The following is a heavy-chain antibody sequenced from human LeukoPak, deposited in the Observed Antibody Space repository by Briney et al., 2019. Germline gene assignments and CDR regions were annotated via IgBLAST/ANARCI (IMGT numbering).Heavy chain of an antibody. CDR3: ARDYDILTGYFRGGFDY. D-gene: IGHD3-9*01. J-gene: IGHJ4*02. Sequence: PGGSLRLSCAASGFTFSDAWMTWVRQAPGQGLELVGRIKSKTNDGTIDYAAPVKGRFTISRDNAKKSLYLQMNSLRAEDTAVYYCARDYDILTGYFRGGFDYWGQGTLVTVSS. CDR2: IKSKTNDGTI. V-gene: IGHV3-15*01. CDR1: GFTFSDAW.